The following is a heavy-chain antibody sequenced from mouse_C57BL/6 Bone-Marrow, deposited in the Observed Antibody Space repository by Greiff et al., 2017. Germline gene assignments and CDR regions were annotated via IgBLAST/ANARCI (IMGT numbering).Heavy chain of an antibody. Sequence: EVQRVESGGGLVKPGGSLKLSCAASGFTFSSYAMSWVRQTPEKRLEWVATISDGGSYTYYPDNVKGRFTISRDNAKNNLYLQMSQLKSEDTAMYYFARDDNGDAMDYWGQGTSVTVSS. CDR3: ARDDNGDAMDY. CDR2: ISDGGSYT. J-gene: IGHJ4*01. D-gene: IGHD1-3*01. CDR1: GFTFSSYA. V-gene: IGHV5-4*01.